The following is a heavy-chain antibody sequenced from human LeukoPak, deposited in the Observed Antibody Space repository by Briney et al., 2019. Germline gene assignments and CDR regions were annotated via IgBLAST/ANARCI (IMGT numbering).Heavy chain of an antibody. CDR3: ARRSTVAGRGRFDP. CDR2: VHHSGST. Sequence: SETLSLTCTVSGGSIRSTSYYWGWIRQPPGKGLEWLGSVHHSGSTYDNPSLKSRVTISEDMSKNQFSLKLISVTAADTAVYYCARRSTVAGRGRFDPWGQGTLVTVSS. CDR1: GGSIRSTSYY. D-gene: IGHD6-19*01. V-gene: IGHV4-39*01. J-gene: IGHJ5*02.